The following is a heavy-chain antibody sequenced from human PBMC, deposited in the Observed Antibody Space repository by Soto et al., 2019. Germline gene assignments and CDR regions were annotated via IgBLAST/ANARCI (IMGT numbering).Heavy chain of an antibody. Sequence: QVQLVQSGAEVKKPGSSVKVSCKASGGTFSSYAISWVRQAPGQGLEWMGGIIPICGAANYAQKFQGRVTITADESTSTAYMAIDSLRSEDTAVYYCARGVAVAGTVLVSDYYYGMDDWGQGTTVTVSS. CDR3: ARGVAVAGTVLVSDYYYGMDD. CDR2: IIPICGAA. D-gene: IGHD6-19*01. V-gene: IGHV1-69*12. J-gene: IGHJ6*02. CDR1: GGTFSSYA.